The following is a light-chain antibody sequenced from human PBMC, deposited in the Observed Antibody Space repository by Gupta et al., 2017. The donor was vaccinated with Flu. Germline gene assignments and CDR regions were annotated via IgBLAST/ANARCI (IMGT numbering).Light chain of an antibody. CDR2: WAS. CDR3: QQYESTPPNT. CDR1: QSVLYSSNNKNY. J-gene: IGKJ2*01. Sequence: DIVMTQSPDSLAVSLGERATINCKSSQSVLYSSNNKNYLAWYQQKPGQPPKLLIYWASTRESGVPDRFSGSGSGTDFTLTISSRQAEDVAVYYCQQYESTPPNTFGQGTKLEIK. V-gene: IGKV4-1*01.